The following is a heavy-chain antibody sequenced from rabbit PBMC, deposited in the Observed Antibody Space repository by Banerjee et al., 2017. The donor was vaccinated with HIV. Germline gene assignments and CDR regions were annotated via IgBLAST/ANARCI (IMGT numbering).Heavy chain of an antibody. CDR2: IYVGSSGST. J-gene: IGHJ6*01. V-gene: IGHV1S40*01. CDR3: ARAGYAAYGYATAMDL. CDR1: GFSFSSTYD. Sequence: QSLEESGGDLVKPGASLTLTCTASGFSFSSTYDMCWVRQAPGKGLEWIACIYVGSSGSTYYASWAKGRFTISKTSSTTVTLQMTSLTAADTATYFCARAGYAAYGYATAMDLWGPGTLVTVS. D-gene: IGHD6-1*01.